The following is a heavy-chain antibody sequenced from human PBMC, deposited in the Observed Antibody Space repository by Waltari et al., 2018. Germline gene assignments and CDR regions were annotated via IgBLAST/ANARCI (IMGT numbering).Heavy chain of an antibody. CDR1: GFPFSSYP. D-gene: IGHD2-21*02. CDR2: NSGSGGST. J-gene: IGHJ4*02. V-gene: IGHV3-23*04. CDR3: ANTGRVQGGNSY. Sequence: EVQLVESGGGLVQRGGSLRLSCAASGFPFSSYPMSWVRQAPGKGLEWVSANSGSGGSTYYAASVKGRFTISSDNSKNTLYLQMNSRIAEDTAVYYCANTGRVQGGNSYWGQGTLVTVSS.